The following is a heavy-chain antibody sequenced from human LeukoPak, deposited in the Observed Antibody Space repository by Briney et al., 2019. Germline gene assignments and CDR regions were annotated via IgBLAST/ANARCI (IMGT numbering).Heavy chain of an antibody. V-gene: IGHV3-7*01. CDR3: ARDSRPRGGSCFDN. D-gene: IGHD2-15*01. Sequence: GGSLRLSCAASGFTFTEYWMSWVRQAPGKGLEWVANIKEDGSEKYYVDSVKGRFTISIDDATKSLYLQMNSLRAEDTALYYCARDSRPRGGSCFDNWGQGTLVTVSS. CDR2: IKEDGSEK. J-gene: IGHJ4*02. CDR1: GFTFTEYW.